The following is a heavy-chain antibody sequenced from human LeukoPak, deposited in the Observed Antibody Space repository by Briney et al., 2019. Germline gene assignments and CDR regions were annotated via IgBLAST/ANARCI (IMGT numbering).Heavy chain of an antibody. CDR2: MNPNSGNT. CDR1: GYTFTSYD. V-gene: IGHV1-8*03. Sequence: GASVKVSCKASGYTFTSYDINWVRQATGQGLEWMGWMNPNSGNTGYAQKFQGRVTITRNTSISTAYMELSSLTSDDTAVYFCARARPNLYYFDFWGQGTLVTVSS. J-gene: IGHJ4*02. CDR3: ARARPNLYYFDF.